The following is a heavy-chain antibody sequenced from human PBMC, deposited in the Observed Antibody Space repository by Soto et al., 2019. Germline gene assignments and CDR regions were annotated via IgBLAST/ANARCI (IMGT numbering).Heavy chain of an antibody. CDR3: ARGSDILTGYYGYYYMDV. Sequence: SETLSLTCAVYGGSFSGYYWSWIRQPPGKGLEWIGEINHSGSTNYNPSLKSRVTISVDTSKNQFSLKLSSVTAADTAVYYCARGSDILTGYYGYYYMDVWGKGTTVTVSS. CDR1: GGSFSGYY. J-gene: IGHJ6*03. V-gene: IGHV4-34*01. CDR2: INHSGST. D-gene: IGHD3-9*01.